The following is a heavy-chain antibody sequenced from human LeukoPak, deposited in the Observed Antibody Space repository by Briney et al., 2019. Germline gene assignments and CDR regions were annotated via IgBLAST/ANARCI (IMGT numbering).Heavy chain of an antibody. CDR3: ARVDYGDYVLHFQY. Sequence: SETLSLTCTVSGGSISSGNYYWSWIRQPAGKGLEWIGRIYTSGSTNYNPSLKSRVTISVDRSKNQFSLKLSSVTAADTAVYYCARVDYGDYVLHFQYWGQGTLVTVSS. D-gene: IGHD4-17*01. J-gene: IGHJ1*01. CDR2: IYTSGST. V-gene: IGHV4-61*02. CDR1: GGSISSGNYY.